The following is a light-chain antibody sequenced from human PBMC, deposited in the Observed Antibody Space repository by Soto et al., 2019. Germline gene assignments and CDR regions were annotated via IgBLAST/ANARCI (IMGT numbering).Light chain of an antibody. CDR1: SSDVGGYNY. V-gene: IGLV2-11*01. J-gene: IGLJ2*01. CDR2: DVS. CDR3: CSYAGSYTLV. Sequence: QSALTQPRSVSGSPGQSVTISCTGTSSDVGGYNYVSWYQQHSGKAPKLMIYDVSKRPSGVPDRFSGSKSGNTASLTISGLQAEDEADYYCCSYAGSYTLVFGEGTKVTVL.